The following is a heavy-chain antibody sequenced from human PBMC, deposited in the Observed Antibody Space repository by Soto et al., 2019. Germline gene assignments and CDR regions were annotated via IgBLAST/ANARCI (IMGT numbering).Heavy chain of an antibody. D-gene: IGHD3-22*01. CDR3: ARHSPTYYYDSSGYYWGWFDP. CDR2: IYYSGST. J-gene: IGHJ5*02. CDR1: GDSISSYY. V-gene: IGHV4-59*08. Sequence: PSETLSLTCAVSGDSISSYYWSWIRQPPGKGLEWIGYIYYSGSTKYNPSLKSRITISLDTSKNQFSLKLSSVTAADTAVYYCARHSPTYYYDSSGYYWGWFDPWGQGTLVTVSS.